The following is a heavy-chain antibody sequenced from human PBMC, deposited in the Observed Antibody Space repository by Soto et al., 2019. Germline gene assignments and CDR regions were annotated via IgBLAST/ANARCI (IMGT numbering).Heavy chain of an antibody. V-gene: IGHV3-23*01. J-gene: IGHJ4*02. Sequence: EVQLLESGGGLVQPGGSLRLSCAVSGFSFSNFAMTWVRQAPGKGLEWVSGISGSGDITYNTDSVKGRFAISRDTSKNVVYLQRRSHRAEESAVYYFGKVPQWVVRYHDWFFDYWGQGTLVTVSS. CDR1: GFSFSNFA. D-gene: IGHD3-3*01. CDR3: GKVPQWVVRYHDWFFDY. CDR2: ISGSGDIT.